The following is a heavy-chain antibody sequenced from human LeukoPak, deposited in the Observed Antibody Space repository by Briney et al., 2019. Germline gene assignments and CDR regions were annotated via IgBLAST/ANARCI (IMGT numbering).Heavy chain of an antibody. CDR2: IYYSGST. CDR1: GGSISSGGYY. CDR3: ASSGFCSSTSCYFDS. J-gene: IGHJ4*02. V-gene: IGHV4-31*03. Sequence: PSQTLSLTCTVSGGSISSGGYYWSWIRQHPGKGLEWIGYIYYSGSTYYNPSLKSRVTISVDTSKNQFSLKLSSVTAADTAVYYCASSGFCSSTSCYFDSWGQGPLVTVPS. D-gene: IGHD2-2*01.